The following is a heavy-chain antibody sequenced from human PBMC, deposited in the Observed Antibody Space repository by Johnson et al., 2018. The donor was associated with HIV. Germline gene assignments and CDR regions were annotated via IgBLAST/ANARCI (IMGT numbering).Heavy chain of an antibody. CDR1: GFTFDDYA. Sequence: VHLVESGGGLVQPGRSLRLSCAASGFTFDDYAMHWVRQAPGKGLEWVSGVSWNSGSLGYADSVKGRFTISRDSAKNSLYLQMNSLRAEDTALYYCANSTAMSTVTTGAFDIWGQGTMVTVSS. J-gene: IGHJ3*02. D-gene: IGHD4-11*01. V-gene: IGHV3-9*01. CDR2: VSWNSGSL. CDR3: ANSTAMSTVTTGAFDI.